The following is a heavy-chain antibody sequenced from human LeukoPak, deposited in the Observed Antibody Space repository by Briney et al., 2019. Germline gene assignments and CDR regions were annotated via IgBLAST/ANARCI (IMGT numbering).Heavy chain of an antibody. V-gene: IGHV3-11*01. J-gene: IGHJ4*02. CDR1: GFTFTDYH. CDR3: AGGRDTAVAGPGGYFDY. Sequence: GGSLRLSCAAFGFTFTDYHMSWIRQAPGKGLECVSYISPGGGSKYFADSAKGRFTISRDNAKNSLYLQMNSLTAEDTAVYYCAGGRDTAVAGPGGYFDYWAQGTLVTVSS. D-gene: IGHD6-19*01. CDR2: ISPGGGSK.